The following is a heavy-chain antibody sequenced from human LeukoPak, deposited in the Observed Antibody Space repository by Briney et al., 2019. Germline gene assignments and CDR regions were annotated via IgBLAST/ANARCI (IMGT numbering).Heavy chain of an antibody. CDR2: IIPIFGTA. Sequence: APVKVSCKASGGTFSSYAISWVRQAPGQGLEWMGGIIPIFGTANYAQNFQGRVTITADSSTSTAYMELSSLRSEDTAVYFCARDEGAKIAFAIWGQGTMVTVSS. D-gene: IGHD1-26*01. J-gene: IGHJ3*02. CDR3: ARDEGAKIAFAI. CDR1: GGTFSSYA. V-gene: IGHV1-69*06.